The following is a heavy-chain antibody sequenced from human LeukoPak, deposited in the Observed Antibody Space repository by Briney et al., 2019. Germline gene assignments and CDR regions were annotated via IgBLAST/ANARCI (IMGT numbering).Heavy chain of an antibody. Sequence: GGSLRLSCAASGFTFSNYWMNWVRQVPGKGLMWVSRMSGDGSSTNYADSVKGRFTISRDNAKNTLYLQMNSLRVEDTAVYYCARGYMDVWGKGTTVTISS. CDR2: MSGDGSST. J-gene: IGHJ6*03. CDR3: ARGYMDV. CDR1: GFTFSNYW. V-gene: IGHV3-74*01.